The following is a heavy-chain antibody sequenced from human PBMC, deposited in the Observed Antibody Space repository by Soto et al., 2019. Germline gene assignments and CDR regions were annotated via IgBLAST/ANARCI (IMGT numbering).Heavy chain of an antibody. CDR1: GYTFTSYG. V-gene: IGHV1-18*01. CDR2: ISAYNGNT. Sequence: QVQRVQSGAEVKKPGASVKVSCKASGYTFTSYGISWVLQAPGQGLEWMGWISAYNGNTNYAQKLQGRVTMTTDTSTSTANMELRSLRSDATAVYYCARDLGQQLVDYWGQGTLVTVSS. CDR3: ARDLGQQLVDY. D-gene: IGHD6-13*01. J-gene: IGHJ4*02.